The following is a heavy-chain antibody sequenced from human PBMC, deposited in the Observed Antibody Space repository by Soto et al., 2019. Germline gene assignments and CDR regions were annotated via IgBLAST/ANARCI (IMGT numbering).Heavy chain of an antibody. V-gene: IGHV1-18*01. D-gene: IGHD3-10*01. CDR1: GYTFTSYG. CDR3: ARALSTGVRGVLRRFWFDP. Sequence: QVQLVQSGAEVKKPGASVKVSCKASGYTFTSYGISWVRQAPGQGLEWMGWISAYNGNTNYAQKLQGRVTMTTDTSTSTAYMELRSLRSDDTAVYYCARALSTGVRGVLRRFWFDPWGQGTLVTVSS. J-gene: IGHJ5*02. CDR2: ISAYNGNT.